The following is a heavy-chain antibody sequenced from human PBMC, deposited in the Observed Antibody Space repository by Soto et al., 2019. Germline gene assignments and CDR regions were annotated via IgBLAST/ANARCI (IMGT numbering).Heavy chain of an antibody. CDR2: FDPENGET. V-gene: IGHV1-24*01. D-gene: IGHD2-15*01. Sequence: QVQLVQSGAEVKKPGPSVKVSCKVSRYTLTELSMHWVRQAPGKGLEWMGGFDPENGETIYAQKFQGRVTVTEDTSTDTAYMELSSLRSEDTAVYYCAADTGYCSGGNCDRAGGYWGQGTLVTVSS. CDR1: RYTLTELS. CDR3: AADTGYCSGGNCDRAGGY. J-gene: IGHJ4*02.